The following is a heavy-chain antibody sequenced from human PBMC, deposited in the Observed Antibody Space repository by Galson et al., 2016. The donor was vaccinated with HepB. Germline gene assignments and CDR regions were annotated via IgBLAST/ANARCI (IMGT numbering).Heavy chain of an antibody. V-gene: IGHV3-30-3*01. CDR3: ASFGVVIAYAAFDI. D-gene: IGHD3-16*02. Sequence: SLRLSCAASGFTFKSYAMYWVRQAPGKGLEWVAVTSHDGNSSSYADSVKGRFTISRDNSKNTLYLQMNSLRVEDTAVYYCASFGVVIAYAAFDIWGQGTMVTVSS. CDR2: TSHDGNSS. J-gene: IGHJ3*02. CDR1: GFTFKSYA.